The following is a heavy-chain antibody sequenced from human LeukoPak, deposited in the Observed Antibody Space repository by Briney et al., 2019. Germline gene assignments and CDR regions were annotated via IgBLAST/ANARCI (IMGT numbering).Heavy chain of an antibody. CDR2: ISYDGSNK. J-gene: IGHJ4*02. CDR3: ARDDSFKVLEYSSSLDY. Sequence: GRSLRLSCAASGFTFSYYGMHWVRQAPGKGLEWVAVISYDGSNKYYADSVKGRFTISRDNAKNSLYLQMNSLRAEDTAVYYCARDDSFKVLEYSSSLDYWGQGTLVTVSS. CDR1: GFTFSYYG. D-gene: IGHD6-6*01. V-gene: IGHV3-30*03.